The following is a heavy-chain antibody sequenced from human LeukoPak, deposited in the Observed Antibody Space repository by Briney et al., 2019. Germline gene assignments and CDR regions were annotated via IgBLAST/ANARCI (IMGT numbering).Heavy chain of an antibody. J-gene: IGHJ6*03. D-gene: IGHD2-15*01. CDR3: AKGELGYCSGGGCPDYYYYYMDV. CDR2: ISWDGGST. Sequence: PRGSLRLSCAASGFTFDDYTMHWVRQAPGKGLEWVSLISWDGGSTYYADSVKGRFTISRDNSKNSLYLQTNSLRTEDTALYYCAKGELGYCSGGGCPDYYYYYMDVWGKGTTVTISS. V-gene: IGHV3-43*01. CDR1: GFTFDDYT.